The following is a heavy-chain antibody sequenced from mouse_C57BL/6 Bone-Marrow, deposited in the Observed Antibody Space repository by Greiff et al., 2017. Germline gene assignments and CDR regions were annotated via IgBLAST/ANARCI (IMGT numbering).Heavy chain of an antibody. CDR1: GYTFTSYG. D-gene: IGHD2-2*01. J-gene: IGHJ2*01. Sequence: QVQLQQSGAELARPGASVKLSCKASGYTFTSYGISWVKQRTGQGLEWIGEIYPRSGNNYYNEKFKGKATHTADKSSSTAYMELSSLTSEYSAVYIGARSGWLQYYFAYWDQGTTLTVSS. CDR3: ARSGWLQYYFAY. V-gene: IGHV1-81*01. CDR2: IYPRSGNN.